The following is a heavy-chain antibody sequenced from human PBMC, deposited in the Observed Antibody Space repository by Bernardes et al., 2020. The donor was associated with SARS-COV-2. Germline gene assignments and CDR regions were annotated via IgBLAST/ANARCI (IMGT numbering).Heavy chain of an antibody. D-gene: IGHD3-3*01. J-gene: IGHJ4*02. V-gene: IGHV4-39*01. CDR2: IYYSGST. CDR1: GGSIRSSSYY. CDR3: ASGDSGAYYDFWSGYYTGATVDY. Sequence: SESLSLTCTVSGGSIRSSSYYWGWLLQPPGKGLEWIGTIYYSGSTYYNPSLKSRVTISVDTSKNQFSLKLSSVTATDTAVYYCASGDSGAYYDFWSGYYTGATVDYWGQGTLVTVSS.